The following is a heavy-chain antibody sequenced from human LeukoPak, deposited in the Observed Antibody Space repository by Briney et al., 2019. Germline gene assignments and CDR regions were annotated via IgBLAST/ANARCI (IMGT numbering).Heavy chain of an antibody. CDR1: GGSFSGYY. CDR2: INHSGST. Sequence: PSETLSLTCAVYGGSFSGYYWSWIRQPPGKGLEWIGEINHSGSTNYNPSLMSRVTISVDTSKNQFSLKLSSVTAADTAVYYCARRTLQRPPEYWGQGTLVTVSS. V-gene: IGHV4-34*01. CDR3: ARRTLQRPPEY. D-gene: IGHD1-1*01. J-gene: IGHJ4*02.